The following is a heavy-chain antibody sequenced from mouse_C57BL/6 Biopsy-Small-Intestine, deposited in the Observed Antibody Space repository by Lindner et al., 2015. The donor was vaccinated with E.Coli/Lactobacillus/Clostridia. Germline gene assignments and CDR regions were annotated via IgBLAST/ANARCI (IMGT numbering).Heavy chain of an antibody. CDR3: ARYDS. Sequence: VQLQESGPELVKPGASVKISCKASGYSFTGYYMNWVKQSPEKSLEWIGEINPSTGGTTYNQKFKAKATLTVDKSSSTAYMQLKSLTSEDSAVYYCARYDSWGQGTTHTVSS. V-gene: IGHV1-42*01. J-gene: IGHJ2*01. CDR2: INPSTGGT. CDR1: GYSFTGYY.